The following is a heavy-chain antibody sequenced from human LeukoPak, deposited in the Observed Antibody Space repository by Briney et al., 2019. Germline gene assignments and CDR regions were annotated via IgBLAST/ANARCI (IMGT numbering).Heavy chain of an antibody. J-gene: IGHJ4*02. CDR2: IYYSGST. V-gene: IGHV4-59*08. Sequence: SETLSLTCTVSGGSISSYYWSWIRQPPGKGLEWIGYIYYSGSTNYNPSLKSRVTISVDTSKNQFSLKLSPVAAADTAVYYCARHAGTVCSSGWYYFDYWGQGTLVTVFS. CDR1: GGSISSYY. D-gene: IGHD6-19*01. CDR3: ARHAGTVCSSGWYYFDY.